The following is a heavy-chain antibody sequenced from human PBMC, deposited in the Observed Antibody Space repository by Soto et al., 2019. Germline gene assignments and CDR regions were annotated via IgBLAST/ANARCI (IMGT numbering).Heavy chain of an antibody. CDR2: IYYSGST. CDR1: GGSISSGGYY. D-gene: IGHD4-17*01. V-gene: IGHV4-31*03. Sequence: QVQLQESGPGLVKPSQTLSLTCTVSGGSISSGGYYWSWIRQHPGKGLEWIGYIYYSGSTYYNPSLKSRVTISXXAXKXXRPLKLSSVIAADTAVLYCARDRAGDYGDDRNFQHWGRGTLVTVSS. CDR3: ARDRAGDYGDDRNFQH. J-gene: IGHJ1*01.